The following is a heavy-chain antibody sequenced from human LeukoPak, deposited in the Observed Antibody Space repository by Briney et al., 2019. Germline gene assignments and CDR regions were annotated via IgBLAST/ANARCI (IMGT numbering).Heavy chain of an antibody. CDR1: GFTVSSNY. Sequence: GGSLRLSCAASGFTVSSNYMSWVRQAPGKGLEWVSVIYSGGSTYYADSVKGRFTISRDNSKNTLYLQMNSLRAEDTAVYYCARWYLHHYFDYWGQGTLVTVSS. CDR2: IYSGGST. CDR3: ARWYLHHYFDY. V-gene: IGHV3-66*01. D-gene: IGHD6-13*01. J-gene: IGHJ4*02.